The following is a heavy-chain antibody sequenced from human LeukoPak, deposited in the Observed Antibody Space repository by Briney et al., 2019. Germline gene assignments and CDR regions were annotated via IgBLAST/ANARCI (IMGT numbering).Heavy chain of an antibody. CDR3: AKGFDYYYDSSQYYYGMDV. CDR1: GFTFSSYG. D-gene: IGHD3-22*01. V-gene: IGHV3-30*18. CDR2: ISYDGSNA. J-gene: IGHJ6*02. Sequence: GGSLKLSCAASGFTFSSYGMHWVRQAPGKGLEWVALISYDGSNAYYADSVKGRFTISRDNSKNTVFLQMISLRAEDTAVYYCAKGFDYYYDSSQYYYGMDVWGQGTTVTVS.